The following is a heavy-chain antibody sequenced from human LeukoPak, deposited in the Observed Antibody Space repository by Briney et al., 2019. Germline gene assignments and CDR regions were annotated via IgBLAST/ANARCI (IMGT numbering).Heavy chain of an antibody. V-gene: IGHV3-74*01. D-gene: IGHD6-19*01. CDR2: INSDGSST. CDR1: GFTFSSYW. J-gene: IGHJ4*02. CDR3: ARDDGYSSGWLDY. Sequence: PGGSLRLSCAASGFTFSSYWMHWDRQAPGKGLVWVSRINSDGSSTSYADSVKGRFTISRDNAKNTLYLQMNSLRAEDTAVYYCARDDGYSSGWLDYWGQGTLVTVSS.